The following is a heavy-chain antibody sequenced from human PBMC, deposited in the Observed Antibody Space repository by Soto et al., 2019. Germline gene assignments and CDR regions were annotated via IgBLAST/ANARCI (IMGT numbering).Heavy chain of an antibody. CDR2: IDNSGIT. Sequence: PSETLSLTCTVSGASISSGDHYWGWIRQHPERGLEWIGYIDNSGITYDNPSLKSRITLSVDRSQNQFSLKLTSVTAADTAVYYCARTYGSFRHYFASWGQGTLVTVSS. J-gene: IGHJ4*02. V-gene: IGHV4-31*03. CDR1: GASISSGDHY. D-gene: IGHD2-15*01. CDR3: ARTYGSFRHYFAS.